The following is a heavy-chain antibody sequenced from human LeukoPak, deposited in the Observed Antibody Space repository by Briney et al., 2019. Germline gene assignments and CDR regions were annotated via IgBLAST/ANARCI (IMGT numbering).Heavy chain of an antibody. CDR2: ISGSGGST. D-gene: IGHD2-2*02. J-gene: IGHJ4*02. Sequence: PGGTLRLSCAASGFTFSNDGMTWVRQAPGKGLEWVSGISGSGGSTYYADSVKGRFTISRDNSKNTLSLQMNSLRAEDTAVYYCAHLGRDIVVVPDAILDYWGQGTQVTVSS. CDR1: GFTFSNDG. V-gene: IGHV3-23*01. CDR3: AHLGRDIVVVPDAILDY.